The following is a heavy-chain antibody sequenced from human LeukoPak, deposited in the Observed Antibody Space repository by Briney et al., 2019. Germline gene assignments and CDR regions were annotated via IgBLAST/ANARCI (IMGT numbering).Heavy chain of an antibody. J-gene: IGHJ6*04. V-gene: IGHV4-4*07. D-gene: IGHD1-26*01. CDR3: SGYSCADDDAVVLDV. CDR2: IYSSGSS. CDR1: GGSIRSYY. Sequence: SETLSLTCSVSGGSIRSYYWSWIRQPAGKGLEWIGLIYSSGSSNYNTSLKSRVTISVDKSKNQFSVKLISVTAAETAVYYCSGYSCADDDAVVLDVWGKGTTVTVSS.